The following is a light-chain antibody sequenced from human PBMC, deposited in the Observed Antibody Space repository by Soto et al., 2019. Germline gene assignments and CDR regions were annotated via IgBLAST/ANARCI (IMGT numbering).Light chain of an antibody. CDR1: QSVATNF. V-gene: IGKV3-20*01. J-gene: IGKJ1*01. CDR2: GAS. CDR3: QPYGTSPK. Sequence: EIVLTQSPGTLSLSPGERATLSCRASQSVATNFLAWYQQRPGQAPRLLNYGASSRATGIPDRFSGSGSGTDFTLTISRLEPEDFAVYYCQPYGTSPKFGQGTKVDIK.